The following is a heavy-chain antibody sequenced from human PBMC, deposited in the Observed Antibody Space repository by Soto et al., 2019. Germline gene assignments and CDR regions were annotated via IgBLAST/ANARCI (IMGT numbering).Heavy chain of an antibody. Sequence: QDQLVQSGAEVKKPGSSVKVSCKAFGGPFSSHTFSWVRQAPGQGLEWMGRIIPALGTTTYAQKVQGRVTITADESVTTVYMELNSLRTEDTAVYYCARPDFGDYWYFDLWGRGTLVTVSS. CDR3: ARPDFGDYWYFDL. D-gene: IGHD4-17*01. V-gene: IGHV1-69*08. J-gene: IGHJ2*01. CDR2: IIPALGTT. CDR1: GGPFSSHT.